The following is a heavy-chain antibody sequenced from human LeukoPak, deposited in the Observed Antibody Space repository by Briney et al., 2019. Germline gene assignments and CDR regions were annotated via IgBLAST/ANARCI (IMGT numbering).Heavy chain of an antibody. CDR2: ITGSGGDT. J-gene: IGHJ4*02. Sequence: PGGSLRLSCVGSGFTLRSYDVTWVRQAPGKGLEWVSGITGSGGDTYYADSVKGRFTISRDNSKNTLYLQMTSLRAEDTAAYYCATKRNIVTTSADDFWGQGTLVTVSS. V-gene: IGHV3-23*01. CDR3: ATKRNIVTTSADDF. CDR1: GFTLRSYD. D-gene: IGHD2/OR15-2a*01.